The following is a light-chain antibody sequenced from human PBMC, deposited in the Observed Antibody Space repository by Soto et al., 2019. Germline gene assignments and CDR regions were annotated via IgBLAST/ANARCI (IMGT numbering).Light chain of an antibody. V-gene: IGKV1-5*01. CDR1: QSISSW. CDR2: EAS. CDR3: QHYNSYLLT. J-gene: IGKJ4*01. Sequence: DIQMTQSPSTLSASVGDRVTITCRASQSISSWLAWYQQKPGKAPKLLISEASSLESGVPSRLSGSGLGTEFTLTISSLQPDDFATYYCQHYNSYLLTVGGGTKVEIK.